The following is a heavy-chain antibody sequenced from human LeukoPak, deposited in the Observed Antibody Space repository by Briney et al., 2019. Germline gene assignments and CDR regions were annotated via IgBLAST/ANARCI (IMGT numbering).Heavy chain of an antibody. Sequence: SETLSLTCTVSGGSISSGDYYWSWIRQPPGKGLEWIGYIYYSGSTYYNPSLKSRVTISVDTSKNQFSLKLSSVTAADTAVYYCARERAVVAATHYFDYWGQGTLVTVSS. J-gene: IGHJ4*02. CDR1: GGSISSGDYY. V-gene: IGHV4-30-4*01. D-gene: IGHD2-15*01. CDR3: ARERAVVAATHYFDY. CDR2: IYYSGST.